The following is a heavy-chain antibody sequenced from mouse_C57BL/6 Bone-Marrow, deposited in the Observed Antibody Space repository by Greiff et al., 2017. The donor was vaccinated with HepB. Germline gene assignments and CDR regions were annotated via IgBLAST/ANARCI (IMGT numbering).Heavy chain of an antibody. CDR1: GYTFTSYT. V-gene: IGHV1S26*01. J-gene: IGHJ1*03. CDR3: HYYGSSYAYFDV. Sequence: VQLQQPGAELVMPGASVKMSCKASGYTFTSYTMHWVKQRPGQGLEWIGYINPSSGYTKYNQKFKDKATLTADKSSSTAYMQLSSLTSEDSAVYYCHYYGSSYAYFDVWGTGTTVTVSS. D-gene: IGHD1-1*01. CDR2: INPSSGYT.